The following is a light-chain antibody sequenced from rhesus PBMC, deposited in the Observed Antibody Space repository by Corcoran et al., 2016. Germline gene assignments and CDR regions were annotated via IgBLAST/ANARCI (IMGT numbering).Light chain of an antibody. CDR2: AAS. Sequence: AIQMTQSPSSLSASVGDTVTITCRASQSIGSSLAWYQQKPGKVPKLLIYAASTFQSEVPSRFSGSGSGTDFPLTSSSLQPEDVATDYCQKCDSAPYSFGQGTKVEIK. CDR1: QSIGSS. CDR3: QKCDSAPYS. J-gene: IGKJ2*01. V-gene: IGKV1-59*02.